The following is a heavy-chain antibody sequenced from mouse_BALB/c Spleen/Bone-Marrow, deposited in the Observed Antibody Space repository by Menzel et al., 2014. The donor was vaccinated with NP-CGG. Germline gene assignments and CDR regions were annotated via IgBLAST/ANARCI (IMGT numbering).Heavy chain of an antibody. CDR3: ARFAF. CDR1: GYSFTDYN. V-gene: IGHV1S135*01. CDR2: IDPYIGGT. Sequence: VQLQQSGPELVKPGASVKLSCKASGYSFTDYNMYWVKQSHGKSLEWIGYIDPYIGGTRYNQKFKGKATLTVDESSSTAFMHLNSLTSEDSAVYYCARFAFWGQGTLVTVSA. J-gene: IGHJ3*01.